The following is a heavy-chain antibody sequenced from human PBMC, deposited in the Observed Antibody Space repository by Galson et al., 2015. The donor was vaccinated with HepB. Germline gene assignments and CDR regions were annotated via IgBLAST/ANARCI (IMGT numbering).Heavy chain of an antibody. CDR2: ISGSGGST. CDR1: GFTFSSYA. J-gene: IGHJ4*02. Sequence: SLRLSCAASGFTFSSYAMSWVRQAPGKGLEWVSAISGSGGSTYYADSVKGRFTISRDNSKNTLYLQMNSLRAEDTAVYYCAKSPGSGSYYKDYWGQGTLVTVSS. CDR3: AKSPGSGSYYKDY. V-gene: IGHV3-23*01. D-gene: IGHD3-10*01.